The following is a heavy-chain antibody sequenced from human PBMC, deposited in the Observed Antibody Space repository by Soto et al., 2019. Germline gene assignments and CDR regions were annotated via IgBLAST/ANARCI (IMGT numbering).Heavy chain of an antibody. Sequence: GGSLRLSCAASGFTVSSNYMSWVRQAPGKGLEWVSVIYSGGSTYYADSVKGRFTISRDNSKNTLYLQMNSLRAEDTAVYYCARIHYLSRKGVLDYYYCMDVWGQGTTVTVSS. V-gene: IGHV3-66*01. D-gene: IGHD2-8*01. CDR1: GFTVSSNY. J-gene: IGHJ6*02. CDR3: ARIHYLSRKGVLDYYYCMDV. CDR2: IYSGGST.